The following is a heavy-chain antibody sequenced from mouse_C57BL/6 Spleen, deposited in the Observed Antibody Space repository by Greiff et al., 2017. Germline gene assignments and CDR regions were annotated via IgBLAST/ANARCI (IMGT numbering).Heavy chain of an antibody. CDR2: FYPGSGSI. CDR1: GYTFTEYT. Sequence: VQLLQSGAELVKPGASVKLSCTASGYTFTEYTIPWVRQRSGQGLEWIGWFYPGSGSIKYNEKFKVKDTLTADKSSSKVYMELSILTSEDSAVYFCERHEYSSYAMDYWGQGTSVTVSS. J-gene: IGHJ4*01. D-gene: IGHD2-5*01. CDR3: ERHEYSSYAMDY. V-gene: IGHV1-62-2*01.